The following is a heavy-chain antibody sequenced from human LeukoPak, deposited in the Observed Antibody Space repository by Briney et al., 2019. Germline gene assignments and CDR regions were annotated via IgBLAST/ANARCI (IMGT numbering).Heavy chain of an antibody. Sequence: SETLSLTCAVYGGSFSGYYWSWIRQPPGKGLEWIGEINHSGSTNYNPSLKSRVTISVDTSKNQFSLKLSSVTAADTAVYYCARGLDIVATIEAFDIWGQGTMVTVSS. D-gene: IGHD5-12*01. CDR3: ARGLDIVATIEAFDI. V-gene: IGHV4-34*01. CDR2: INHSGST. J-gene: IGHJ3*02. CDR1: GGSFSGYY.